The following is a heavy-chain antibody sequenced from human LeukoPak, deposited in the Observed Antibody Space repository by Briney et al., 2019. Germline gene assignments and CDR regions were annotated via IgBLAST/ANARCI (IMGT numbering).Heavy chain of an antibody. CDR1: GYTFTSYG. V-gene: IGHV1-18*01. CDR2: ISAYNGNT. D-gene: IGHD4-17*01. J-gene: IGHJ1*01. CDR3: ARDGVDYGDYVYFQH. Sequence: ASVKVSCKASGYTFTSYGISWVRQAPGRGLEWMGWISAYNGNTNYAQKLQGRVTMTTDTSTSTAYMELRSLRSDDTAVYYCARDGVDYGDYVYFQHWGQGTLVTVSS.